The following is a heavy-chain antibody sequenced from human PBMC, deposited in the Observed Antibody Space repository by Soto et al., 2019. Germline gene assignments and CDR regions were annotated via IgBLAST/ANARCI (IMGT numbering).Heavy chain of an antibody. V-gene: IGHV3-48*03. CDR3: ARDSRGGAARRPTFYY. Sequence: GGSLRLSCVGSGFTFSSFEMNWVCQTPGKGLEWLSYIGRSGETIYYADSVKGRFTISRDNAKSSLFLQMTGLRDEDTGIYYCARDSRGGAARRPTFYYWGRGTLVTVSS. J-gene: IGHJ4*02. CDR1: GFTFSSFE. CDR2: IGRSGETI. D-gene: IGHD6-6*01.